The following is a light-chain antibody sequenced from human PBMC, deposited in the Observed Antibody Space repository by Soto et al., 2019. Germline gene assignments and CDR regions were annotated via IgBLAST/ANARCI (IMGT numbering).Light chain of an antibody. Sequence: EILMTQSPATLSVSPGERATLSCRASQSVSSNLAWYQQKPGQAPRLLIYGASTRATGIPARFSGSGSGTEFTLTSGSLQSEDFSVYYCQQYSIWVWCTCGQVTEV. J-gene: IGKJ2*02. CDR1: QSVSSN. V-gene: IGKV3-15*01. CDR2: GAS. CDR3: QQYSIWVWCT.